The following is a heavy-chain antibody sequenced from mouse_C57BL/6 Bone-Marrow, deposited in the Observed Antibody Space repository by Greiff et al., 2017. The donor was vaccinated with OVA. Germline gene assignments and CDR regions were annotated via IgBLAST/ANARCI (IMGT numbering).Heavy chain of an antibody. D-gene: IGHD1-1*01. V-gene: IGHV2-6-1*01. J-gene: IGHJ4*01. CDR3: ARHPEYYYGSGYYAMDY. CDR2: IWSDGST. CDR1: GFSLTSYG. Sequence: VMLVESGPGLVAPSQSLSITCTVSGFSLTSYGVHWVRQPPGKGLEWLVLIWSDGSTTYNSALKSRLSISKDNSKSQVFLKMNSLQTDDTAMYYCARHPEYYYGSGYYAMDYWGQGTSVTVSS.